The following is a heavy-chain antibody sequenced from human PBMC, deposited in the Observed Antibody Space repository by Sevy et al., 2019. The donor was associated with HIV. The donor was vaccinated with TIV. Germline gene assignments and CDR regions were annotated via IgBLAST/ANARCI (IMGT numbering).Heavy chain of an antibody. CDR3: ARHMRRGSSYFDY. V-gene: IGHV4-61*01. CDR2: IYYSGST. D-gene: IGHD6-6*01. Sequence: SETLSLTCTVSGGSVSSGSYYWSWIRQPPGKGLEWIGYIYYSGSTNYNPSLKSRVTISEDTSKNQFSLKLSSVTAADTAVYYCARHMRRGSSYFDYWGQGTLVTVSS. J-gene: IGHJ4*02. CDR1: GGSVSSGSYY.